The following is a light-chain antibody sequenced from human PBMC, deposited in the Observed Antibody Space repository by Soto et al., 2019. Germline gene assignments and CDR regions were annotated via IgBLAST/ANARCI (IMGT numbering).Light chain of an antibody. V-gene: IGKV1-5*01. CDR2: DAS. J-gene: IGKJ5*01. CDR3: QQYNSYSPYT. CDR1: QSISSW. Sequence: DIQMTQSPSTLSAYVGDRVTITCRASQSISSWLAWYQQKPGKAPKLLIYDASSLESGVPSRFSGSGSGTGFTLTISSLQPDDFATYYCQQYNSYSPYTFGQGTRLEIK.